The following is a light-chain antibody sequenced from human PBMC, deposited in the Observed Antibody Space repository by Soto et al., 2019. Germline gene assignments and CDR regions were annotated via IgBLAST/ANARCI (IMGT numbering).Light chain of an antibody. CDR3: QQYDSWT. CDR1: QSVSNDF. CDR2: GAS. J-gene: IGKJ1*01. Sequence: EIVLTQSPGILSSSPGERATLSCRASQSVSNDFLAWYQQKPGQAPRLLIYGASTRATDVPDRFSGSGSGADFTLSISRLEPEDFAVYYCQQYDSWTFGQGTKVDIK. V-gene: IGKV3-20*01.